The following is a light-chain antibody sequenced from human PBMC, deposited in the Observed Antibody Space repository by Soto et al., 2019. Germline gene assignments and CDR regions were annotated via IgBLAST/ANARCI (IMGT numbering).Light chain of an antibody. J-gene: IGLJ1*01. CDR3: CSYAGSYSYV. CDR1: SSDVGFYNY. V-gene: IGLV2-11*01. CDR2: DVS. Sequence: QSALTQPRSVSGSPGQSVTVSCTGTSSDVGFYNYVSWYQHHPGKAPKLMIYDVSKRPSGVPDRFSGSKSGNTASLTISGLQAEDEADYYCCSYAGSYSYVFGTGTKLTVL.